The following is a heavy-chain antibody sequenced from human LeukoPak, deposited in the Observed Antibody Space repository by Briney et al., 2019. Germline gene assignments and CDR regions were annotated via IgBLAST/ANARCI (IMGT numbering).Heavy chain of an antibody. Sequence: SETLSLTCTVSGGAISSYYWTWFRRPPGKGLEWIGYIYYTGSTNYNPSLDSRVTISVDMSKNQVSLNLKYVTAADTAVYYCARGYFDWFLDNWGRGTLVTVSS. V-gene: IGHV4-59*01. J-gene: IGHJ4*02. CDR3: ARGYFDWFLDN. D-gene: IGHD3-9*01. CDR1: GGAISSYY. CDR2: IYYTGST.